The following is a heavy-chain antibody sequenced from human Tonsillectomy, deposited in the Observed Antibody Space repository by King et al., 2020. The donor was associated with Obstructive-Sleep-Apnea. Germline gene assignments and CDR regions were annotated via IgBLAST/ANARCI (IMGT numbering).Heavy chain of an antibody. CDR1: GGSISSVDHY. CDR2: ISYSRST. V-gene: IGHV4-30-4*01. J-gene: IGHJ4*02. Sequence: VQLQESGPGLVKPSQTLSLICTVAGGSISSVDHYWSLIRQPPGKGLEWIVAISYSRSTYYNPSLKSRLTISVDTAKNQFSLKLSSVTAADTAVYYCARVSDQVVSWVDYWGQGTLVTVSS. CDR3: ARVSDQVVSWVDY. D-gene: IGHD2-15*01.